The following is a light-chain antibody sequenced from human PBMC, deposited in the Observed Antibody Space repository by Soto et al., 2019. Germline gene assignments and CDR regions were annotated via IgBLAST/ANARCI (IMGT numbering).Light chain of an antibody. CDR1: QDIGNY. V-gene: IGKV1-27*01. J-gene: IGKJ1*01. Sequence: DIQMTQSPSSLSASVGDRVTISCRASQDIGNYLAWYQKKPGKAPKLLIYTASTLQSGVPSRFSGSGSGTDFTLTISSLKPEDVATYYCQKYNSAPTWTFGQGTMVDIK. CDR3: QKYNSAPTWT. CDR2: TAS.